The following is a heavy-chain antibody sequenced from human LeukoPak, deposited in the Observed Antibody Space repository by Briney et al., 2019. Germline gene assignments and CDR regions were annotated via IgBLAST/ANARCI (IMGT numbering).Heavy chain of an antibody. CDR3: ARAGYSYGTGYYFDY. CDR1: GGSISSYY. D-gene: IGHD5-18*01. J-gene: IGHJ4*02. Sequence: SETLSLTCTVSGGSISSYYWSWIRLPPGKGLDWNGYIYYTGATYYNPSLKSRVTISLDTSKNQFSLKLSSVTAADAAVYYCARAGYSYGTGYYFDYWGQGAPVTVSS. CDR2: IYYTGAT. V-gene: IGHV4-59*01.